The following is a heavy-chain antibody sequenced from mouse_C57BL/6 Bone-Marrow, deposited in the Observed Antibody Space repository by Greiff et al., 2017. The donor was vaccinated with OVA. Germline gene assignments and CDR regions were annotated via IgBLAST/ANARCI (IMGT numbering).Heavy chain of an antibody. J-gene: IGHJ2*01. CDR2: IYPGGGYT. V-gene: IGHV1-63*01. Sequence: VQLQQSGAELVRPGTSVKMSCKASGYTFTNYWIGWAKQRPGHGLEWIGDIYPGGGYTYYNEKFKGKATLTADKSSSTAYMQFSSLTSEDTAIYNCARRRQLRLSYIDYWGQGTTLTVSS. CDR3: ARRRQLRLSYIDY. D-gene: IGHD3-2*02. CDR1: GYTFTNYW.